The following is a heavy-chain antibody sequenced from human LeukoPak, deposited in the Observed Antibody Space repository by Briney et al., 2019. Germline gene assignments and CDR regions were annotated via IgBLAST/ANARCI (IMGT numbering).Heavy chain of an antibody. CDR1: GGSISNSSYY. V-gene: IGHV4-39*07. J-gene: IGHJ4*02. CDR3: ASLRPGPDPSYYFDY. D-gene: IGHD3-16*02. Sequence: SETLSLTCTVSGGSISNSSYYWGWIRQPPGKGLEWIGSIYYSGSTYYNPSLKSRVTISVDTSKNQFSLKLSSVTAADTAVYYCASLRPGPDPSYYFDYWGQGTLVTVSS. CDR2: IYYSGST.